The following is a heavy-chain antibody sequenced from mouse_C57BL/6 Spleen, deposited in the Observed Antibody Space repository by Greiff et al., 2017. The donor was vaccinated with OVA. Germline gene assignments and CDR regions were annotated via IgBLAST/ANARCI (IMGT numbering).Heavy chain of an antibody. J-gene: IGHJ4*01. CDR3: ARADGYYGAMDY. V-gene: IGHV1-80*01. CDR2: IYPGDGAT. CDR1: GYAFSSYW. Sequence: LVESGAELDNTVSTVKISCKASGYAFSSYWMNWVKQRPGKGLEWIGQIYPGDGATNYNGKFKGKATLTADKSSSTAYMQLSSLTSEDSAVYFCARADGYYGAMDYWGQGTSVTVSS. D-gene: IGHD2-3*01.